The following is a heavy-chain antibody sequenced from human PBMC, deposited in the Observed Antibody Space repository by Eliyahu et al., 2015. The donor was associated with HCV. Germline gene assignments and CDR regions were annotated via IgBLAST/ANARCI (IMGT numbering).Heavy chain of an antibody. D-gene: IGHD1-26*01. J-gene: IGHJ6*02. CDR2: IKQDGSEK. CDR1: GFTFSTYW. V-gene: IGHV3-7*03. Sequence: EVQLVESGGGLVQPGGSLRLSCAASGFTFSTYWMSWVRQAPGKGLEWGANIKQDGSEKYYVDSVKGRFTISRDNAKNSLYLQMNGLRAEDTAVYFCARGVKVVGPTPYYYAMDVWGQGTTVTVSS. CDR3: ARGVKVVGPTPYYYAMDV.